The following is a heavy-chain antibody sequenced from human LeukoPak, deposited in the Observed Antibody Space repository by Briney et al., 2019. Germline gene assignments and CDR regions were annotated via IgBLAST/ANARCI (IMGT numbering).Heavy chain of an antibody. V-gene: IGHV3-53*01. CDR1: GFTVSTNY. Sequence: GGSLRLSCAASGFTVSTNYMSWVRQAPGKGLEWVSVTYTGGSTYYADSVKGRFTISRDNSKNTLYLQMNSLRADDTAVYYCARGRTRSFDYWGQGTLVTVSS. D-gene: IGHD3/OR15-3a*01. J-gene: IGHJ4*02. CDR3: ARGRTRSFDY. CDR2: TYTGGST.